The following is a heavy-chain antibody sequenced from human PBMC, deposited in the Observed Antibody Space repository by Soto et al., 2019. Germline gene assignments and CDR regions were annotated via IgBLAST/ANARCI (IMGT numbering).Heavy chain of an antibody. J-gene: IGHJ4*02. CDR3: ARCQDYDYVWRSYRGEYYFDY. CDR2: ISSSSSTI. CDR1: GFTFSSYS. V-gene: IGHV3-48*02. D-gene: IGHD3-16*02. Sequence: EVQLVESGGGLVQPGGSLRLSCAASGFTFSSYSMNWVRQAPGKGLEWVSYISSSSSTIYYADSVKGRFTISRDNAKNSLYLQMNSLRDEDTAVYYCARCQDYDYVWRSYRGEYYFDYWGQGTLVTVSS.